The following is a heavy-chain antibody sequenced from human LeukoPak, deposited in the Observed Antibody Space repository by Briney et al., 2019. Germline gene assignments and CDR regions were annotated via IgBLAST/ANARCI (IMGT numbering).Heavy chain of an antibody. CDR3: ARDSSSWTDSGIFDY. Sequence: GGSLRVSCAASGFTFSSYGMHWVRQAPGKGLEWVAVIWYDGSNKYYADSVKGRFTISRDNSKNTLYLQMNSLRAEDTAVYYCARDSSSWTDSGIFDYWGQGTLVTVSS. D-gene: IGHD6-13*01. CDR2: IWYDGSNK. CDR1: GFTFSSYG. J-gene: IGHJ4*02. V-gene: IGHV3-33*01.